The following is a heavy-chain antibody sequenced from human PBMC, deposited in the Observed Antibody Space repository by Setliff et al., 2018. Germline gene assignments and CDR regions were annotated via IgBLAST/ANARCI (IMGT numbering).Heavy chain of an antibody. J-gene: IGHJ4*02. D-gene: IGHD3-10*01. Sequence: GASVKVSCKASGYTFTSHYIHWVRQAPGQGLEWMGIINPSGGSTSYAQKFQGRVTMTRDTSTSTVSMELSSLRSEDTAVYYCAVDGSRTYYFDYWGRGTLVTVSS. CDR3: AVDGSRTYYFDY. CDR1: GYTFTSHY. V-gene: IGHV1-46*01. CDR2: INPSGGST.